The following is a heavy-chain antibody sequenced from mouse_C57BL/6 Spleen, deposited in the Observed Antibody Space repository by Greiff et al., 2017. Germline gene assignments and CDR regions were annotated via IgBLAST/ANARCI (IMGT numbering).Heavy chain of an antibody. Sequence: QVQLQQSGPELVKPGASVKISCKASGYAFSSSWMNWVKQRPGKGLEWIGRIYPGDGDTNYNGKFKGKATLTADKSSSTAYMQLSSLTSEDSAVYFCARREDGNYLDYWGQGTTLTVSS. CDR3: ARREDGNYLDY. V-gene: IGHV1-82*01. J-gene: IGHJ2*01. CDR1: GYAFSSSW. D-gene: IGHD2-1*01. CDR2: IYPGDGDT.